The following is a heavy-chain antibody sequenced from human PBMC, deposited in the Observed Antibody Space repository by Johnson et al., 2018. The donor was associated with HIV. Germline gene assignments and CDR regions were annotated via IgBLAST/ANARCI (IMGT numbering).Heavy chain of an antibody. CDR2: ISYDGSNK. D-gene: IGHD2-21*01. CDR1: GFTFSSYA. Sequence: QVQLVESGGGVVQPGRSLRLSCAASGFTFSSYAMHWVRQAPGKGLEWVAVISYDGSNKYYADSVKGRFTISRDNSKNTLYLQMNSLRAEDTAVYYCARALPTDAFDIWGQGTMVTVSS. V-gene: IGHV3-30-3*01. CDR3: ARALPTDAFDI. J-gene: IGHJ3*02.